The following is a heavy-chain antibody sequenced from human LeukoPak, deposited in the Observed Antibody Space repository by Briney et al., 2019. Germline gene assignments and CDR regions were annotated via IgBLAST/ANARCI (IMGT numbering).Heavy chain of an antibody. Sequence: SDTLSLTCSVSGGSITGYYWNWIRQPPGKGLEWIGYIYNSASFNYNPSLKSRVTMSIDTSKNQISLELTSVTDADTAVYYCAKNTSTYYYYYMDVWGKGTTVIVSS. CDR1: GGSITGYY. CDR3: AKNTSTYYYYYMDV. CDR2: IYNSASF. J-gene: IGHJ6*03. D-gene: IGHD2-2*01. V-gene: IGHV4-59*07.